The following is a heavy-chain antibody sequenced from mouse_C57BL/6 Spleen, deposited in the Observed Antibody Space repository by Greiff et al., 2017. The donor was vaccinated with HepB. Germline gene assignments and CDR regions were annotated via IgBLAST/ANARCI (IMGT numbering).Heavy chain of an antibody. D-gene: IGHD1-1*01. CDR3: ARKTPIYYYGSSYAMDY. V-gene: IGHV2-2*01. J-gene: IGHJ4*01. Sequence: QVQLKQSGPGLVQPSQSLSITCTVSGFSLTSYGVHWVRQSPGKGLEWLGVIWSGGSTDYNAAFISRLSISKDNSKSQVFFKMNSLQADDTAIYYCARKTPIYYYGSSYAMDYWGQGTSVTVSS. CDR2: IWSGGST. CDR1: GFSLTSYG.